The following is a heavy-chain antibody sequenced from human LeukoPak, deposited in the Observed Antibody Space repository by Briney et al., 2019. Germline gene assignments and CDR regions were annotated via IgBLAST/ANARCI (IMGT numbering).Heavy chain of an antibody. CDR3: AATRVTKVYY. V-gene: IGHV3-15*01. D-gene: IGHD3-10*01. CDR1: GFTFSSYA. J-gene: IGHJ4*02. Sequence: PGGSLRLSCAASGFTFSSYAMSWVRQAPGEGLEWVGRIKSKTDGGTTDYAAPVKGRFIISRDDSKNMVYLEMDSLETEDTAVYYCAATRVTKVYYWGQGILVTVSS. CDR2: IKSKTDGGTT.